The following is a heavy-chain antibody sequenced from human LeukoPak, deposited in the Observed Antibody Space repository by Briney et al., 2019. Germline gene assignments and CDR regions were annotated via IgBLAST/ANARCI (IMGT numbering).Heavy chain of an antibody. CDR3: TREARGSDAFDY. Sequence: PGGSLRLSCTTPGFTFGDYAMSWVRQAPGKGLEWVGFIRSKTYGGTTEYAASVKGRFTISRDDSRRIVYLQMNSLKTEDTAVYYCTREARGSDAFDYWGQGTLVTVSS. V-gene: IGHV3-49*04. CDR2: IRSKTYGGTT. D-gene: IGHD3-16*01. CDR1: GFTFGDYA. J-gene: IGHJ4*02.